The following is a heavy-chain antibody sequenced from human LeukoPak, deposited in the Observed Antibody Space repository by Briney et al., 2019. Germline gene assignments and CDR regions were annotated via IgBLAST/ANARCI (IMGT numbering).Heavy chain of an antibody. CDR3: ARDLRQRSESDY. D-gene: IGHD6-25*01. CDR1: GFTFSSYA. CDR2: ISGSGGST. V-gene: IGHV3-23*01. Sequence: PGGSLRLSCAASGFTFSSYAMSWVRQAPGKGLEWVSAISGSGGSTYYADSVKGRFTISRDNSKNSLYLQMNSLRAEDTAVYYCARDLRQRSESDYWGQGTLVTVSS. J-gene: IGHJ4*02.